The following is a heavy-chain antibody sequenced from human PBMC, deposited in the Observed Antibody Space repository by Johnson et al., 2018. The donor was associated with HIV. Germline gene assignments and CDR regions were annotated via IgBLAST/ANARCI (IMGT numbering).Heavy chain of an antibody. CDR1: GFTFSSYA. V-gene: IGHV3-30*04. J-gene: IGHJ3*02. CDR2: ISYDGSNK. Sequence: QVQLVESGGGVVQPGRSLRASCAASGFTFSSYAMHWVRQAPGKGLEWVAVISYDGSNKYYADSVKGRFTISRDNSKNTLYLQMNSLRAEDTAVYYCARGGLGSTRPRWADIVATPYQLAAFDIWGQGTMVTVSS. D-gene: IGHD5-12*01. CDR3: ARGGLGSTRPRWADIVATPYQLAAFDI.